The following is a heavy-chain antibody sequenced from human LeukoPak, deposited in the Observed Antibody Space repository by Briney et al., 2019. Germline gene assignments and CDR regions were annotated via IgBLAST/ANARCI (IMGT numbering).Heavy chain of an antibody. CDR3: AKDPWDY. Sequence: GGSLRLSCTASGFLFSAYGMHWVRQAPGKGLEWVAVIWYNGTNKYYADSVKGRFTVSRDNSKNTVYLEMNSLNSEDTAVYYCAKDPWDYWGQGTLVTVSS. CDR2: IWYNGTNK. V-gene: IGHV3-30*02. J-gene: IGHJ4*02. CDR1: GFLFSAYG.